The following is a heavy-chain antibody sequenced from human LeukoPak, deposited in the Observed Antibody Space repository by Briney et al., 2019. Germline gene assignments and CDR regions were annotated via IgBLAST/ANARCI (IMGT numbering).Heavy chain of an antibody. CDR3: AKARSFYDSSGYYDY. J-gene: IGHJ4*02. CDR1: GFTFSDYY. D-gene: IGHD3-22*01. Sequence: GGSLRLSCAASGFTFSDYYMSWIRQAPGKGLEWVSGISWNSGSIGYADSVKGRFTISRDNAKNSLYLQMNSLRAEDTALYYCAKARSFYDSSGYYDYWGQGTLVTVSS. CDR2: ISWNSGSI. V-gene: IGHV3-9*01.